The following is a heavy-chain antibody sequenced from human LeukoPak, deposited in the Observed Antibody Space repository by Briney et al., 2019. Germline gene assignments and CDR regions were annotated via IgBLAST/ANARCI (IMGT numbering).Heavy chain of an antibody. D-gene: IGHD6-6*01. Sequence: GGSLRLSCAASGFTVCSTYMCCVRQAPGKGLEWVSVIYSGGSTYYADSVKGRFTISRHNSKNTLYLKMNSLRAEDAAVYYCAGDSRMVHSSSPQIYCWRQGTLVTVSS. CDR3: AGDSRMVHSSSPQIYC. CDR1: GFTVCSTY. CDR2: IYSGGST. V-gene: IGHV3-53*04. J-gene: IGHJ4*02.